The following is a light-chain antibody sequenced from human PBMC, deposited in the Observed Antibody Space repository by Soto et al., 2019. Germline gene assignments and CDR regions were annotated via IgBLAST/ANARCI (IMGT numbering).Light chain of an antibody. J-gene: IGKJ1*01. CDR1: QSVSSSY. V-gene: IGKV3-20*01. CDR3: QQYGSSQT. CDR2: GAS. Sequence: EIVLTQSPGTLSLSPGERATLSCRASQSVSSSYLAWYQQKPGQAPRLLIYGASSRATGIPDRFSGSGSGTDFTLTISRLEPVDFAVYYCQQYGSSQTFGQGPKVDIK.